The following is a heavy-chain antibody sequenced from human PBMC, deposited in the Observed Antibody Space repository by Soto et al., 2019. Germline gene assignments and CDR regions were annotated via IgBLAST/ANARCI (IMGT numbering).Heavy chain of an antibody. CDR3: ARGEHDRSCFPDY. CDR1: GFTFSNYG. J-gene: IGHJ4*02. V-gene: IGHV3-33*01. Sequence: QVQLVESGGGVVQPGRSLRLSCAASGFTFSNYGMHWVRQAPGKGLEWVAVIWYDGSNKYYADSVKGRFTISRDNSKNTLYVQMNSLRDEDTAVYYCARGEHDRSCFPDYWGQGTLVTVSS. D-gene: IGHD3-22*01. CDR2: IWYDGSNK.